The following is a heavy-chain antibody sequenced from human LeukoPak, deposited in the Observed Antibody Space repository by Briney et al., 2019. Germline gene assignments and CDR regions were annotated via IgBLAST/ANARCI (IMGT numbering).Heavy chain of an antibody. CDR1: GLTFSRDW. CDR2: IRQDGGET. J-gene: IGHJ1*01. D-gene: IGHD3-22*01. CDR3: ATYSSLNTREFQY. Sequence: GGSLRLSCEASGLTFSRDWMGWVRQAPGKGLEWVANIRQDGGETYYGDSVKGRFIISRDNAKNSLFLQMNRLRAEDTAVYYCATYSSLNTREFQYWGQGPLVTVSP. V-gene: IGHV3-7*01.